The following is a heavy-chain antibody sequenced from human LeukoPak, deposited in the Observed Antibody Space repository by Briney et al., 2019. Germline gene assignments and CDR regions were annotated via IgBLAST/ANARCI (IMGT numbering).Heavy chain of an antibody. Sequence: PSETLSLTCTVSGDSISSSTFHWGWIRQPPGKGLEWIGSIYYSGNTHYNPSLKSRVTISVDTSENQFSLKLSSVTAADTAVYYCARRGGPAYYYGSGRYDYWGQGTRVTVSS. CDR1: GDSISSSTFH. V-gene: IGHV4-39*01. J-gene: IGHJ4*02. D-gene: IGHD3-10*01. CDR2: IYYSGNT. CDR3: ARRGGPAYYYGSGRYDY.